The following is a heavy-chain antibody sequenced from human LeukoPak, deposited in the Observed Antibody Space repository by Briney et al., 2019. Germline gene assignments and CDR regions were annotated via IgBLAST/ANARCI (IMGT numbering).Heavy chain of an antibody. J-gene: IGHJ4*02. V-gene: IGHV1-46*01. CDR2: INPSGGST. CDR3: ARGGRVFVVVVAAPDY. CDR1: GYTFTSYY. Sequence: GASVKVSCKASGYTFTSYYMHWVREDPGHRLEWMGIINPSGGSTSYAQKFQGRVTMTRDMSTSTVYMELSSLRSEDTAVYYCARGGRVFVVVVAAPDYWGQGTLVTVSS. D-gene: IGHD2-15*01.